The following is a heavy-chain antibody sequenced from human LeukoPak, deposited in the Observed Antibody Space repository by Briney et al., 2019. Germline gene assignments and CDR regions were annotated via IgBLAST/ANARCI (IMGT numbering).Heavy chain of an antibody. CDR2: IYYSGST. J-gene: IGHJ3*02. CDR3: ARDGGNDAFDI. V-gene: IGHV4-59*01. Sequence: SETLSLTCTVSGGSISSYYWSWIRQPPGKGLEWIGYIYYSGSTNYNPSLKSRVTISVDTSKNQFSLRLSSVTAADTAVYYCARDGGNDAFDIWGQGTMVTVSS. D-gene: IGHD3-16*01. CDR1: GGSISSYY.